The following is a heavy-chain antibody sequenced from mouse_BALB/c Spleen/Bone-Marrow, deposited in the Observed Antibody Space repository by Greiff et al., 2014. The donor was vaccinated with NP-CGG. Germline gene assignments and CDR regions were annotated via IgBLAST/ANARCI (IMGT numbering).Heavy chain of an antibody. Sequence: VKLMESGAELVRPGASVTLSCKASGYTFTDYEMHWVKQTPVHGLEWIGAIDPETGGTAYNQKFKGKATLTADKSSSTAYMELRSLTSEDSAVYYCTRDGSSRWYFDVWGAGTTVTASS. D-gene: IGHD1-1*01. CDR1: GYTFTDYE. CDR3: TRDGSSRWYFDV. V-gene: IGHV1-15*01. CDR2: IDPETGGT. J-gene: IGHJ1*01.